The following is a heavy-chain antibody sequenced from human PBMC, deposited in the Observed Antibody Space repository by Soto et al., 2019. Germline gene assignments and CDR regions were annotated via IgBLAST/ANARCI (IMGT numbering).Heavy chain of an antibody. D-gene: IGHD3-3*02. CDR2: IWYDGSNK. CDR1: GFTFSSYG. V-gene: IGHV3-33*01. CDR3: ARQGQFSHYYYGMDV. J-gene: IGHJ6*02. Sequence: QVQLVESGGGVVQPGRSLRLSCAASGFTFSSYGMHWVRQAPGKGLEWVAVIWYDGSNKYYADSVKGRFTISRDNSKNTLYLQMNRLRAEDTAVYYCARQGQFSHYYYGMDVWGQGTTVTVSS.